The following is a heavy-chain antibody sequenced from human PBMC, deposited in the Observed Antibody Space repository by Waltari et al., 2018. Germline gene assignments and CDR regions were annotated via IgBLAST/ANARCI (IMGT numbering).Heavy chain of an antibody. Sequence: VQLVESGGGLVQPGGALRPSCAASGFTFSSYWMNWVRQAPGKGVEWVSRIKGDGSSTNYADSVQGRLTISRANAKNTLYLQMNSLRAEDTAIYYCVRSAWLDCWGQGNLVTVSS. J-gene: IGHJ4*02. CDR2: IKGDGSST. CDR3: VRSAWLDC. V-gene: IGHV3-74*01. CDR1: GFTFSSYW.